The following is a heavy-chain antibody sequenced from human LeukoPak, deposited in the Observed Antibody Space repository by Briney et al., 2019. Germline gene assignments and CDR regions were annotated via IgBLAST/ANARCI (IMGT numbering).Heavy chain of an antibody. V-gene: IGHV4-59*01. J-gene: IGHJ6*03. CDR3: ARTTEGGYTYDYFYYYYMDV. CDR1: GGSISSYY. CDR2: IYYSGST. D-gene: IGHD5-18*01. Sequence: PSETLSLTCTVSGGSISSYYWSWIRQPPGKGLEWIGYIYYSGSTNYNPSLKSRVTISVDTSKNQFSLKLTSVTAADTAVYYCARTTEGGYTYDYFYYYYMDVWGKGTTVTVSS.